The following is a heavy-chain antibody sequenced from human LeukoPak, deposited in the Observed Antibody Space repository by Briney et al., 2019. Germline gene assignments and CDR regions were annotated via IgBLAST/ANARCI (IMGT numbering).Heavy chain of an antibody. CDR3: ARASNRNSINFDY. Sequence: GGSLRLSYAASGFTFSSYWMHWVRQAPGKGLVWVSRINGDGSTSNYADSVKGRFTISRDNAKNTPYLQMNSLRAEDTAVYYCARASNRNSINFDYWGQGTLVTVSS. D-gene: IGHD1-1*01. J-gene: IGHJ4*02. V-gene: IGHV3-74*01. CDR2: INGDGSTS. CDR1: GFTFSSYW.